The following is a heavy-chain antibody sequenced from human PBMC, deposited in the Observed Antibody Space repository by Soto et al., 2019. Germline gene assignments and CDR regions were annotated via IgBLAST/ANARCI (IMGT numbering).Heavy chain of an antibody. CDR3: ARVIRYFDWSHDY. D-gene: IGHD3-9*01. CDR1: GFTFSSYW. CDR2: IKQDGSEK. J-gene: IGHJ4*02. V-gene: IGHV3-7*01. Sequence: PGGSLRLSCAASGFTFSSYWMSWVRQAPGKGLKWVANIKQDGSEKYYVDSVKGRFTISRDNAKNSLYLQMSSLRAEDTAVYYCARVIRYFDWSHDYWGQGTLVTVSS.